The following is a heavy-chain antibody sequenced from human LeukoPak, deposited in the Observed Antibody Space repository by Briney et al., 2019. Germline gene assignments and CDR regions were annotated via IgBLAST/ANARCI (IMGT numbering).Heavy chain of an antibody. CDR3: ARAFDWLLYQDAFDI. V-gene: IGHV7-4-1*02. D-gene: IGHD3-9*01. J-gene: IGHJ3*02. Sequence: ASVKVSRKSSGYTFTSYAMNWVRQPPGQGLEWMGWINTNTGNPTYSQGFTGRFVFSLDTSVSTAYLQISSLKAEDTAVYYCARAFDWLLYQDAFDIWGQGAMVTVSS. CDR2: INTNTGNP. CDR1: GYTFTSYA.